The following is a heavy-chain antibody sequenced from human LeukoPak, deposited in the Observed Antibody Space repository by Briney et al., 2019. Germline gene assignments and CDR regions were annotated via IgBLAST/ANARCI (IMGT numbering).Heavy chain of an antibody. CDR3: AKDLVPAFAARTPVDY. D-gene: IGHD6-6*01. J-gene: IGHJ4*02. CDR1: GFTFSSYA. V-gene: IGHV3-23*01. CDR2: ISGSGGST. Sequence: PGGSLRLSCAASGFTFSSYAMSWVRQAPGKGLEWVSAISGSGGSTYYADSVKGRFTISRDNSKNTLYLQMNSLRAEDTAVYYCAKDLVPAFAARTPVDYWGQGTLVTVSS.